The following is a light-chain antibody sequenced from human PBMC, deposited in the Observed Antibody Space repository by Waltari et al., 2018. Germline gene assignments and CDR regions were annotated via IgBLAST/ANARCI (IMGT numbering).Light chain of an antibody. V-gene: IGKV3-20*01. CDR3: QHYVRLPVA. CDR1: QSVGRT. CDR2: GAS. Sequence: EIVLTQSPGTLSLSPGERATLSCRAGQSVGRTLAWYQQKPGQAPRPLIYGASNRATGTPDRFSGSGSGTDFSLTISRLDPADFAVYYCQHYVRLPVAFGQGTTVEIK. J-gene: IGKJ1*01.